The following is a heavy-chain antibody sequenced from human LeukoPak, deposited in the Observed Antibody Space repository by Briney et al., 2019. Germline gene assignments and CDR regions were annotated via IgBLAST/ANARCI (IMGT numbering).Heavy chain of an antibody. CDR1: GGSFSGYY. CDR3: ARGGGAAAIFGVVTTNWFDP. Sequence: SETLSLTCAVYGGSFSGYYWSWIRQPPGKGLEWIGEINHSGSTNYNPSLKSRVTISVDTSKNQFSLKLSSVTAADTAVYYCARGGGAAAIFGVVTTNWFDPWGQGTLVTVSS. CDR2: INHSGST. J-gene: IGHJ5*02. D-gene: IGHD3-3*01. V-gene: IGHV4-34*01.